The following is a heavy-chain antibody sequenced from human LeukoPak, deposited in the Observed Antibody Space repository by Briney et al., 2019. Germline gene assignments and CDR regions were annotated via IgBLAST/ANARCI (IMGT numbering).Heavy chain of an antibody. CDR2: ISAYNGNT. D-gene: IGHD3-22*01. CDR1: GYTFTSYG. V-gene: IGHV1-18*01. Sequence: ASVKVSCKASGYTFTSYGISWVRQAPGQGLEWMGWISAYNGNTNYAQKLQGRVTMTTDTSTSTAYMELRSPRSDDTAVYYCARSHYYDSSGYYLFDYWGQGTLVTVSS. J-gene: IGHJ4*02. CDR3: ARSHYYDSSGYYLFDY.